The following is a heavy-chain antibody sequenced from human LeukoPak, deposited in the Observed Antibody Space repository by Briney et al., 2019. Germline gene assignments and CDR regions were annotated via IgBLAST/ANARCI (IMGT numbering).Heavy chain of an antibody. CDR3: ARGGLFCSSTSCYFRTVTHHFDY. CDR2: IIFSGVST. J-gene: IGHJ4*02. Sequence: GGALRLSCAASEFTSSSYAMQWVRQAPGKGLEWVSGIIFSGVSTSLKHSVRGRFTISRDNSKNTLYLQMNSLRAEDTAVYYCARGGLFCSSTSCYFRTVTHHFDYWGQATLVTV. D-gene: IGHD2-2*01. V-gene: IGHV3-23*01. CDR1: EFTSSSYA.